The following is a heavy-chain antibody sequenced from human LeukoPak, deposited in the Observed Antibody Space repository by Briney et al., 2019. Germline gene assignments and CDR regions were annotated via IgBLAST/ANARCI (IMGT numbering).Heavy chain of an antibody. CDR1: GGSISSGSYY. J-gene: IGHJ4*02. V-gene: IGHV3-21*01. Sequence: LSLTCTVSGGSISSGSYYWSWVRQPPGKGLEWVSSISSSSSYIYYADSVKGRFTISRDNAKNSLYLQMNSLRAEDTAVYYCARAKWELTLDYWGQGTLVTVTS. CDR2: ISSSSSYI. D-gene: IGHD1-26*01. CDR3: ARAKWELTLDY.